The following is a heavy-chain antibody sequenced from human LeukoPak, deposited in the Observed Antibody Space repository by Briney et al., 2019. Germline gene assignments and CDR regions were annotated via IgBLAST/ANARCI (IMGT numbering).Heavy chain of an antibody. CDR1: GGSISSYY. CDR3: ARTSPRAATFDY. J-gene: IGHJ4*02. D-gene: IGHD2-15*01. CDR2: IYTSGTT. V-gene: IGHV4-4*07. Sequence: SETLSHTCAVSGGSISSYYWSWIRQPAGKGLEWIGRIYTSGTTNYNPSLKSRVTMSVDTSKNQFSLNLNSVTAADTAVYYCARTSPRAATFDYWGQGTLVTVSS.